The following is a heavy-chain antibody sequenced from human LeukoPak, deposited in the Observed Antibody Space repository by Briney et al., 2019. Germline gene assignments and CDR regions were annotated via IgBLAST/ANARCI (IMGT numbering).Heavy chain of an antibody. V-gene: IGHV4-61*02. CDR1: GGSISSGSYY. Sequence: SETLSLTCTVSGGSISSGSYYWSWIRQPAGKGLEWIGRIYTSGSTNYNPSLKSRVTISVDTSKNQFSLKLSSVTAADTAVYYCARDFGWGYCSSTSCYDAFDIWGQGTMVTASS. J-gene: IGHJ3*02. D-gene: IGHD2-2*01. CDR3: ARDFGWGYCSSTSCYDAFDI. CDR2: IYTSGST.